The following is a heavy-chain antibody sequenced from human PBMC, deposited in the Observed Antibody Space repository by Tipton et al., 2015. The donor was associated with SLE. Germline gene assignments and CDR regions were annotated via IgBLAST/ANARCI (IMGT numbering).Heavy chain of an antibody. D-gene: IGHD1/OR15-1a*01. CDR2: ISGGGGST. V-gene: IGHV3-23*04. CDR3: AKFEKTTDFYLDS. Sequence: QLVQSGGGVVQSGTSLRLSCAASGFTYSGYAMHWVRQAPGKGLEWVSAISGGGGSTYYADFVKGRFSISIDKSKKTLFLQMNSLRVDDTATYYCAKFEKTTDFYLDSWGQGTLVSVSS. CDR1: GFTYSGYA. J-gene: IGHJ4*02.